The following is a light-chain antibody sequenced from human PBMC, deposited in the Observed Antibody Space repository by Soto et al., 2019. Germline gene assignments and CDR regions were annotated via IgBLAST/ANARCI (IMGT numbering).Light chain of an antibody. Sequence: QSALTQPPSASGSPGQSVTISCTGSSSDVGGYNYVSWYQQHPGKAPKLMIYEVSKRPSGVADRLSGSKSGNTASLTVSGLQAEDEADYYCSSYGGSNPVVFGGGTQLTVL. J-gene: IGLJ2*01. CDR1: SSDVGGYNY. CDR2: EVS. CDR3: SSYGGSNPVV. V-gene: IGLV2-8*01.